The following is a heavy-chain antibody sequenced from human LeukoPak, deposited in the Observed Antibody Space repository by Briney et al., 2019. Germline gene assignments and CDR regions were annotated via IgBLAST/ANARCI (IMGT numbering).Heavy chain of an antibody. D-gene: IGHD3-10*01. CDR1: GYTFTSFD. Sequence: ASVKVSCKASGYTFTSFDIFWVRQATGQGLEWMGWMNPNSGNTGYAQKFQGRVTMTRNTSISTAYMELSSLRSEDTAVYYCESGIWFRDFFRFWGQGTLVPVSS. CDR3: ESGIWFRDFFRF. V-gene: IGHV1-8*01. CDR2: MNPNSGNT. J-gene: IGHJ4*03.